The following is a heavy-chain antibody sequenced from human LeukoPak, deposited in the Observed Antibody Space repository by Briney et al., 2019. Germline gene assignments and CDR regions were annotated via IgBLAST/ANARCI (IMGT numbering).Heavy chain of an antibody. Sequence: PSETLSLTCRVSGASNSRSYWSWIRQPPGKGLEWIGSIFRSGTTYYNPSLRSRVTISVDTSKNQFSLKLSSVTAADTAVYYCARDSRNYYDSSGRYYFDYWGQGTLVTVSS. CDR3: ARDSRNYYDSSGRYYFDY. J-gene: IGHJ4*02. V-gene: IGHV4-38-2*02. D-gene: IGHD3-22*01. CDR1: GASNSRSY. CDR2: IFRSGTT.